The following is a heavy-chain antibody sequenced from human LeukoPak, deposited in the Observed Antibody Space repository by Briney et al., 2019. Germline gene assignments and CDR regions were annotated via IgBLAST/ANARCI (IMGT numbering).Heavy chain of an antibody. CDR2: IYHSGST. Sequence: SETLSLTCAVSGGSISSSNWWSWIRQPPGKGLEWIGEIYHSGSTNYNPSLKSRIIISIDPSKHQFSLKLSSVTAADTAVYYCARSPLWFGGHLTPYFDYWGLGSLVTVSS. CDR1: GGSISSSNW. J-gene: IGHJ4*02. CDR3: ARSPLWFGGHLTPYFDY. D-gene: IGHD3-10*01. V-gene: IGHV4-4*02.